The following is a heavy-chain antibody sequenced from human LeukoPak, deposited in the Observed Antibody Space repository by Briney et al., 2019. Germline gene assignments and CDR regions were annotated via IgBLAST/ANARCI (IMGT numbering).Heavy chain of an antibody. CDR3: ARARGGSGSYGHFDY. Sequence: SETPSLTCTVSGASISSHYWTWIRQPAGEGLEWIGRVYSSGSTNYNPSLKSRVAMSLDTSRNQFSLRLSSVTAADTAVYYCARARGGSGSYGHFDYWGQGTLVTVSS. D-gene: IGHD1-26*01. CDR2: VYSSGST. V-gene: IGHV4-4*07. CDR1: GASISSHY. J-gene: IGHJ4*02.